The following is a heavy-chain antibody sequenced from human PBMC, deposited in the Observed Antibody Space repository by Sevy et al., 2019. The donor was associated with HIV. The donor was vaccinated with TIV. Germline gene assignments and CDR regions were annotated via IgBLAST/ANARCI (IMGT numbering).Heavy chain of an antibody. CDR2: IKSKTDGGTT. CDR3: TTDLRWSVIRNFDP. J-gene: IGHJ5*02. D-gene: IGHD1-1*01. V-gene: IGHV3-15*07. Sequence: GGSLRLSCAASAFTFSNAWMNWVRQAPGKGLEWVGRIKSKTDGGTTDYAAPVQGRFTISRDDSKNKLYLQMNSLKTEDTAVYYCTTDLRWSVIRNFDPWGQGTLVTVSS. CDR1: AFTFSNAW.